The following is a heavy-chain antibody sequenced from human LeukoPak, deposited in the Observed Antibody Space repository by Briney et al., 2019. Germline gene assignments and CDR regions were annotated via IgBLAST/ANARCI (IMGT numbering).Heavy chain of an antibody. J-gene: IGHJ4*02. CDR1: ENTFTNYY. D-gene: IGHD3-9*01. CDR2: ISAYNGNT. Sequence: GASVKVSCKASENTFTNYYMHWVRQAPGQGLEWMGWISAYNGNTNYAQKLQGRVTMTTDTSTSTAYMELRSLRSDDTAVYYCARQYDILTGYSYWGQGTLVTVSS. V-gene: IGHV1-18*04. CDR3: ARQYDILTGYSY.